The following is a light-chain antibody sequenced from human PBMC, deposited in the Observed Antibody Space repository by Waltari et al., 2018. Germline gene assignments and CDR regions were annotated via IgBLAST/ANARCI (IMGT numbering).Light chain of an antibody. CDR2: WAS. CDR3: QQYYSTPPMHT. V-gene: IGKV4-1*01. Sequence: DIVMTQSPESLAVSLGERATINCKSSQSVLYSSNNKNYLAWYQQKPGQPPKLLIYWASTRESGVPDRFSGSGSGTDFTLTISSLHAEDVAVYYCQQYYSTPPMHTFGQGTKLEIK. J-gene: IGKJ2*01. CDR1: QSVLYSSNNKNY.